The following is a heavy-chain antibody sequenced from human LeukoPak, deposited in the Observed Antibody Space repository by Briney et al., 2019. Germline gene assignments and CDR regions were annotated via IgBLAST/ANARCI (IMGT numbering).Heavy chain of an antibody. CDR2: ISYDGSNK. Sequence: GSLRLSCAASGFTFSSYAMHWVRQAPGKGLEWVAVISYDGSNKYYADSVKGRFTISRDNSKNTLYLQMNSLRAEDTAVYYCARGSSSSQPLTNWGQGTLVTVSS. J-gene: IGHJ4*02. D-gene: IGHD6-6*01. CDR1: GFTFSSYA. CDR3: ARGSSSSQPLTN. V-gene: IGHV3-30-3*01.